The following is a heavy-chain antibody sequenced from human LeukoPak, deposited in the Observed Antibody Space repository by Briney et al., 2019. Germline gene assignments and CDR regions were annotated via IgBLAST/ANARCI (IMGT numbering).Heavy chain of an antibody. CDR1: GGSISSGGYS. CDR3: ARGYSGYDLFYYYYYGMDV. V-gene: IGHV4-30-2*01. CDR2: IYHSGST. D-gene: IGHD5-12*01. J-gene: IGHJ6*02. Sequence: SETLSLTCAVSGGSISSGGYSWSWIRQPPGKGLEWIGYIYHSGSTYYNPSLKSRVTISVDRSKNQFSLKLSSVTAADTAVYYCARGYSGYDLFYYYYYGMDVWGQGTTVTVSS.